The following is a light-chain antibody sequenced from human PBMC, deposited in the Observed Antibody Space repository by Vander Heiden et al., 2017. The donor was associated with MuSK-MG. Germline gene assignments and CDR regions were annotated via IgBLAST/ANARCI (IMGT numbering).Light chain of an antibody. J-gene: IGKJ1*01. V-gene: IGKV1-33*01. Sequence: IQLPKPQSSLSAPVGDRVPTTCLASQDISNYLDWYQQKPGKAPKLLIYDASTWETGVPARFSGSGSGTDFTFTISSLQPEDIAAYYCQQYYNLPWTFGQGTKVEIK. CDR2: DAS. CDR1: QDISNY. CDR3: QQYYNLPWT.